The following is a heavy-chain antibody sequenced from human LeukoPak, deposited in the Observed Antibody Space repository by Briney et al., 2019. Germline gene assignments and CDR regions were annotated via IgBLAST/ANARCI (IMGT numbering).Heavy chain of an antibody. CDR2: IYHSGTT. CDR1: NYSITIGYF. J-gene: IGHJ4*02. V-gene: IGHV4-38-2*02. CDR3: ARDGVFHDSDGYSFDY. D-gene: IGHD3-22*01. Sequence: SETLSLTCAVSNYSITIGYFWGGIRQPPGKGLEWIASIYHSGTTYYNPSLRNRVTLFVDTSKNQFSLKLTSLTAADTAVYYCARDGVFHDSDGYSFDYWGQGTLVTVSS.